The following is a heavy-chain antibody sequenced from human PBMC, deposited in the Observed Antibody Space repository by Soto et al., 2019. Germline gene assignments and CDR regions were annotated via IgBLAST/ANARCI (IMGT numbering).Heavy chain of an antibody. CDR2: IIPILGIA. CDR1: GYTFNSYT. CDR3: ATAPHCSGGSCEGQ. Sequence: SVNVSCKASGYTFNSYTISLVRQATGQGLEWMGRIIPILGIANYAQKFQGRVTITADKSTSTAYMELSSLRSEDTAVYYCATAPHCSGGSCEGQWGQGTLVTVSS. D-gene: IGHD2-15*01. J-gene: IGHJ4*02. V-gene: IGHV1-69*02.